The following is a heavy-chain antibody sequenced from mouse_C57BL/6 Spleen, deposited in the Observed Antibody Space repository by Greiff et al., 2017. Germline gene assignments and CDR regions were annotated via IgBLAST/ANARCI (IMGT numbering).Heavy chain of an antibody. V-gene: IGHV1-82*01. CDR2: IYPGDGDT. CDR1: GYAFSSSW. CDR3: ARSYYSNYEDAMDY. D-gene: IGHD2-5*01. Sequence: VQLVESGPELVKPGASVKISCKASGYAFSSSWMNWVKQRPGKGLEWIGRIYPGDGDTNYNGKFKGKATLTADKSSSTAYMQLSSLTSEDSAVYFCARSYYSNYEDAMDYWGQGTSVTVSS. J-gene: IGHJ4*01.